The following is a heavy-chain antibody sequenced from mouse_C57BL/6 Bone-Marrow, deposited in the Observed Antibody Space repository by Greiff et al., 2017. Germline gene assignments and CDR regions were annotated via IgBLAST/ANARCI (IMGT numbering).Heavy chain of an antibody. CDR1: GYTFTSYG. CDR2: IYPRSGNT. V-gene: IGHV1-81*01. Sequence: VKLMESGAELARPGASVKLSCKASGYTFTSYGISWVKQRTGQGLEWIGEIYPRSGNTYYNEKFKSKATLTVDTSSSTAYMQLSSLTSEDSAVYYCSRWLLRLYWYFDVWGTGTTVTVSS. J-gene: IGHJ1*03. CDR3: SRWLLRLYWYFDV. D-gene: IGHD2-3*01.